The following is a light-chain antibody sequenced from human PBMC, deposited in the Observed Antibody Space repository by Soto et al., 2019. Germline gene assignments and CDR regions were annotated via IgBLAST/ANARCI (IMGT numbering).Light chain of an antibody. CDR2: KAS. Sequence: DIQMTQSPSTLSASVGDRVTITCRASQNIDRWLAWYQQKPGKAPKLLIYKASTLQSGVPSRFSGGGSGTEFTLTISSLQPDDFATDYCQQYNSYSGGTFGPGTKVNIK. CDR1: QNIDRW. J-gene: IGKJ3*01. V-gene: IGKV1-5*03. CDR3: QQYNSYSGGT.